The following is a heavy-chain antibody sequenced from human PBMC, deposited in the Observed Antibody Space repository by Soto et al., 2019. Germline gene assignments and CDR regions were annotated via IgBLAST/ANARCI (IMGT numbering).Heavy chain of an antibody. CDR3: AREFVATEIYYYYYMDV. CDR2: IWYDGSNK. J-gene: IGHJ6*03. CDR1: GFTFSSYG. Sequence: PGGSLRLSCAASGFTFSSYGMHWVRRAPGKGLEWVAVIWYDGSNKYYADSVKGRFTISRDNSKNTLYLQMNSLRAEDTAVYYCAREFVATEIYYYYYMDVWVKGTTVTVSS. V-gene: IGHV3-33*01. D-gene: IGHD5-12*01.